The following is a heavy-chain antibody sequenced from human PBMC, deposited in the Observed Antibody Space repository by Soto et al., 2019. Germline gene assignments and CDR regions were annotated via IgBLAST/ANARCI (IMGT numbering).Heavy chain of an antibody. Sequence: QVQLQESGPGLVKPSQTLSLTCTVSGGSISSGGYYWSWIRQHPGKGLEWIGYIYYSGSTYYNPSLKSRVTISVDTSKNQCSLKLSSVTAADTAVYYCARTYYYDSSGYYLFDYWGQGTLVTVSS. CDR2: IYYSGST. D-gene: IGHD3-22*01. J-gene: IGHJ4*02. CDR3: ARTYYYDSSGYYLFDY. V-gene: IGHV4-31*03. CDR1: GGSISSGGYY.